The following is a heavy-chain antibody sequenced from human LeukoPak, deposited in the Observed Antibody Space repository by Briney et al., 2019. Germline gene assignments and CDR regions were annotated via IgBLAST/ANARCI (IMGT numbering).Heavy chain of an antibody. J-gene: IGHJ4*02. Sequence: GGSLKLSCAASGFIFSDSTIHWVRQASGKGLEWVGRIRNKSNNDATAYAVSLKGRFTISRDDSKNTAYLQMNSLKTEDTAIYYCTRHRGEGYNFWGQGTLVTVSS. CDR1: GFIFSDST. V-gene: IGHV3-73*01. CDR3: TRHRGEGYNF. CDR2: IRNKSNNDAT. D-gene: IGHD5-24*01.